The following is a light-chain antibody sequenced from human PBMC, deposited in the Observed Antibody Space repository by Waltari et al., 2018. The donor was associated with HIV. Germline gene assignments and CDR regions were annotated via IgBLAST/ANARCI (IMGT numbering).Light chain of an antibody. CDR2: LHNNGSH. CDR3: QTWGTGIQV. Sequence: QLVVTQSPSASASLGASVKITCTLSSRHSTYAIAWRQQRPDKAPRYLLKLHNNGSHIKGDGIPNRFSGSSSGAERYLTSSSLQSEDEADYYCQTWGTGIQVFGGGTKLTVL. CDR1: SRHSTYA. V-gene: IGLV4-69*01. J-gene: IGLJ3*02.